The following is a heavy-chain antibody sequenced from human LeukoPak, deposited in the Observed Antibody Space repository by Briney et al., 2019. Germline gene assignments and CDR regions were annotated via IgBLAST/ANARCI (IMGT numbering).Heavy chain of an antibody. V-gene: IGHV3-30*18. CDR3: AKASIAAAGGYFQH. D-gene: IGHD6-13*01. J-gene: IGHJ1*01. CDR1: GFTFSSYG. CDR2: ISYDGSNK. Sequence: GGSLRLSCAASGFTFSSYGMHWVRQAPGKGLEWVAVISYDGSNKYYADSVKGRFTISRDKSKSTLFLQMNSLRAEDTAVYYCAKASIAAAGGYFQHWGQGTLVTVSS.